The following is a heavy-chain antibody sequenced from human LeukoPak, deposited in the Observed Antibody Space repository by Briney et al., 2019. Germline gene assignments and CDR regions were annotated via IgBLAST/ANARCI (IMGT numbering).Heavy chain of an antibody. CDR3: ARAYCSSTSCYDHSFDY. D-gene: IGHD2-2*01. V-gene: IGHV4-34*01. Sequence: SETLSLTCAVYGGSFSGYYWSWIRQPPGKGLEWIGEINHSGGTNYNPSLKSRVTISVDTSKNQFSLRLSSVTAADTAVYYCARAYCSSTSCYDHSFDYWGQGSLVTVSS. CDR2: INHSGGT. CDR1: GGSFSGYY. J-gene: IGHJ4*02.